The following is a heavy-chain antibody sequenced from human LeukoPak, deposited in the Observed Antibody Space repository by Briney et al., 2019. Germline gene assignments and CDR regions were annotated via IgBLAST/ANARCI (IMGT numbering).Heavy chain of an antibody. J-gene: IGHJ6*02. CDR2: IKQDGSEK. CDR3: ASAPERYSSGWYNYYYGMDV. D-gene: IGHD6-19*01. V-gene: IGHV3-7*03. CDR1: GFTLSSYW. Sequence: GGSLRLSCAASGFTLSSYWMSWVRQAPGKGLEWVANIKQDGSEKYYVDSVKGRFTISRDNTKNSLYLQMNSLRAGDTAVYYCASAPERYSSGWYNYYYGMDVWGQGTTVTVSS.